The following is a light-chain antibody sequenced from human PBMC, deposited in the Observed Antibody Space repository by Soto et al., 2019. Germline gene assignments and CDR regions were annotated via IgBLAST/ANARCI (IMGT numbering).Light chain of an antibody. CDR2: GNS. Sequence: QAVVTQPPSMSGAPGQRVTISCIGSSSNIGAGYDVHWYQQLPGTAPKLLIYGNSNRPSGVPDRFSGSKSGTSASLAITGLQAEDEADYYCQSYDSSLSVVFGGGTKLTVL. CDR1: SSNIGAGYD. J-gene: IGLJ2*01. V-gene: IGLV1-40*01. CDR3: QSYDSSLSVV.